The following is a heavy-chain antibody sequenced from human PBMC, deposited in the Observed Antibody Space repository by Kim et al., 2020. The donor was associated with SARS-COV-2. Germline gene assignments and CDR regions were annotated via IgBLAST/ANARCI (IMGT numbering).Heavy chain of an antibody. CDR1: GGSISSSSYY. Sequence: SETLSLTCTASGGSISSSSYYWGWIRQPPGKGLEWIGSIYYSGSTYYNPSLKGRVTISVNTSKNQFSLKLSSETAADTAGYYCAEQAGIAVAGRFVRGWLDRWGQGNLVPVSS. V-gene: IGHV4-39*01. D-gene: IGHD6-19*01. CDR2: IYYSGST. CDR3: AEQAGIAVAGRFVRGWLDR. J-gene: IGHJ5*02.